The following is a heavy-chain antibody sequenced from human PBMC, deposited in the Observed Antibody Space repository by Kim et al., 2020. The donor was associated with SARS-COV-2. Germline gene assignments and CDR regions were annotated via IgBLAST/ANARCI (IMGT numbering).Heavy chain of an antibody. CDR2: IRSSSSTI. CDR1: GFTFSSYS. J-gene: IGHJ6*02. Sequence: GGSLRLSCAASGFTFSSYSMNWVRQAPGKGLEWVSYIRSSSSTIYYADSVKGRFTISRDNAKNSLYLQMNSLRDEDTAVYYCARTPGYNGSDPHYYYYGMDVCGQGTTVTVSS. V-gene: IGHV3-48*02. CDR3: ARTPGYNGSDPHYYYYGMDV. D-gene: IGHD1-1*01.